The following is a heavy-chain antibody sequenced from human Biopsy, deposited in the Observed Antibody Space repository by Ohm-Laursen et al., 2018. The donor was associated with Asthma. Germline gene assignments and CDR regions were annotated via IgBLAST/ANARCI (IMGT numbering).Heavy chain of an antibody. Sequence: SETLSLTCSVSGYSISNGGYYWTWVRQRPGKGLEWIGNIYHRGNTRYNPSLKSRLSFSVDTSKNQFSLKLSSVTAADTAIYFCARDYYDFWNRSVYTYFGMDVWGRGTTVVVSS. V-gene: IGHV4-31*03. CDR1: GYSISNGGYY. CDR2: IYHRGNT. J-gene: IGHJ6*02. CDR3: ARDYYDFWNRSVYTYFGMDV. D-gene: IGHD3-3*01.